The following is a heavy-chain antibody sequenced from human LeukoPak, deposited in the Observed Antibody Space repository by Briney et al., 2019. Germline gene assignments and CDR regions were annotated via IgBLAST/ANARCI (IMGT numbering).Heavy chain of an antibody. Sequence: PSETLSLTCTVSGGSISSYYWSWIRQPAGKGLEWIGRIYTSGSTNYNPSLKSRVTMSVDTSKNQFSLKLSSVTAADTAVYYCAREDYDFWSGYLDYWGQGTLVTVSS. CDR1: GGSISSYY. CDR3: AREDYDFWSGYLDY. D-gene: IGHD3-3*01. CDR2: IYTSGST. V-gene: IGHV4-4*07. J-gene: IGHJ4*02.